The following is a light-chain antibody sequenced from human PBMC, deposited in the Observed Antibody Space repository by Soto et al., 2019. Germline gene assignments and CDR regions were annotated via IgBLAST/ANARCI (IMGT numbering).Light chain of an antibody. J-gene: IGLJ7*01. V-gene: IGLV2-11*01. CDR2: DVS. Sequence: ALTQPRSVSGSPGQSVTISCTGTSSDVGGYNYVSWYQQHPGKAPKLMIYDVSKRPSGVPDRFSGSKSGNTASLTISGLQAEDEADYYCCSYAGSYSWVFGGGTQLTVL. CDR1: SSDVGGYNY. CDR3: CSYAGSYSWV.